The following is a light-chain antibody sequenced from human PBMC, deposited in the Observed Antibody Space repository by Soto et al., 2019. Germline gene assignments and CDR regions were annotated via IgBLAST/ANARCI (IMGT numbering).Light chain of an antibody. J-gene: IGKJ1*01. Sequence: IQMTQSPSTLSGSVGDRVTITCRASQTISSWLAWYQQKPGKAPKLLIYKASTLQSGVPSRFSGSGSGTKFTLTIASLQPDDFATYYCQQYETFSGTFGPGTKVDIK. CDR3: QQYETFSGT. V-gene: IGKV1-5*03. CDR2: KAS. CDR1: QTISSW.